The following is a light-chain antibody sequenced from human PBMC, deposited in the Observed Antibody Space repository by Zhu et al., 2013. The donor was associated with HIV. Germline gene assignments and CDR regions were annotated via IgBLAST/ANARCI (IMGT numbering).Light chain of an antibody. CDR2: GKN. CDR3: NSRDSSDNHVV. CDR1: SLRSYY. J-gene: IGLJ3*02. V-gene: IGLV3-19*01. Sequence: SSELTQDPAVSVALGQTVRITCQGDSLRSYYASWYQQKPGQAPVLVIFGKNNRPSGIPDRFSGSSSGNTASLTITGAQAEDEADFYCNSRDSSDNHVVFGGGTKLTVL.